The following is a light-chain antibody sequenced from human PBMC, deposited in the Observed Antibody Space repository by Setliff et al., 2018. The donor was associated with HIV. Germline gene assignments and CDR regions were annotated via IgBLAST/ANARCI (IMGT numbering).Light chain of an antibody. V-gene: IGLV3-21*04. CDR2: YDT. Sequence: SYELTQPPSVSVAPGKTARITCGGNNIGSKSVHWYQQRSGQAPVLVIYYDTDRPSGIPERFSGSNSGNTATLTISRVEAGDEADYYCQVWDSSSDHSVVFGGGTKVTVL. J-gene: IGLJ2*01. CDR3: QVWDSSSDHSVV. CDR1: NIGSKS.